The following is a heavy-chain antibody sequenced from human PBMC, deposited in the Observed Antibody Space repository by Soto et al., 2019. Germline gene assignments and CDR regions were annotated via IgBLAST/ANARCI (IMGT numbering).Heavy chain of an antibody. CDR3: AREEVGATPRFDY. CDR2: ISYDGSNK. V-gene: IGHV3-30-3*01. D-gene: IGHD1-26*01. J-gene: IGHJ4*02. CDR1: GFTFSSYA. Sequence: QVQLVESGGGVVQPGRSLRLSCAASGFTFSSYAMHWVRQAPGKGLEWVAVISYDGSNKYYADSVKGRFTISRDNSKNTLYLQMNSLRAEDTAVYYCAREEVGATPRFDYWGQGTLVTVSS.